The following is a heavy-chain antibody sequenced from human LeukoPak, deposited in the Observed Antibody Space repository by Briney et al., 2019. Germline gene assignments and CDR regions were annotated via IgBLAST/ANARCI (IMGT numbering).Heavy chain of an antibody. Sequence: ASVKVSCKASGYTFTSYYMHWVRQAPGQGLEWMGIINPSGGSTSYAQKFQGRVTITADESTSTAYMELSSLRSEDTAVYYCAMWIFGVVINPDYWGQGTLVTVSS. CDR3: AMWIFGVVINPDY. D-gene: IGHD3-3*01. V-gene: IGHV1-46*01. CDR2: INPSGGST. CDR1: GYTFTSYY. J-gene: IGHJ4*02.